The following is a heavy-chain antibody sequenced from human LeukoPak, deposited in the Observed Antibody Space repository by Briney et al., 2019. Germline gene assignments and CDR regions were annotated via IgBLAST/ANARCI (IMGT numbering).Heavy chain of an antibody. J-gene: IGHJ5*02. V-gene: IGHV1-18*01. CDR3: ARVGGYCSGGSCYEGSWFDP. Sequence: WASVKVSCKASGYTFTSYGISWVRQAPGQGLEWMGWTSAYNGNTNYAQKLQGRVTMATDTSTSTAYMELRSLRSDDTAVYYCARVGGYCSGGSCYEGSWFDPWGQGTLVTVSS. D-gene: IGHD2-15*01. CDR1: GYTFTSYG. CDR2: TSAYNGNT.